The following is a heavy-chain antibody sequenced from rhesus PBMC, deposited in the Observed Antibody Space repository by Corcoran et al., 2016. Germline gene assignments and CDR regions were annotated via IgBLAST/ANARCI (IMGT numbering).Heavy chain of an antibody. CDR1: GFSFSDYY. J-gene: IGHJ4*01. CDR2: ISYPGGST. V-gene: IGHV3S18*01. CDR3: ARDLSGIAAAGLDY. D-gene: IGHD6S26*01. Sequence: EVQLVESGGGLAKPGGSLRLSCAASGFSFSDYYMYWVRQAPGKGLEWVSGISYPGGSTYYADSVKGRFTISRENAKNTLYLQMDSLRAEDTAVYYCARDLSGIAAAGLDYWGQGVLVTVSS.